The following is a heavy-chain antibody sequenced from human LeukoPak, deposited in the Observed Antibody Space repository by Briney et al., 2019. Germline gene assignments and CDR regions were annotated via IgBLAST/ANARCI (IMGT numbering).Heavy chain of an antibody. V-gene: IGHV4-39*01. J-gene: IGHJ4*02. D-gene: IGHD5-24*01. CDR2: IDHAGTT. CDR1: GGSLITNDYW. Sequence: PSETLSLTCVVSGGSLITNDYWWGWVRQPPGTGLELIATIDHAGTTFYNVSLKSRVTISVDTPNNQFSLRLNSVGAADTAVYYCARRRDGYNQLDYGGQGTLVTVSS. CDR3: ARRRDGYNQLDY.